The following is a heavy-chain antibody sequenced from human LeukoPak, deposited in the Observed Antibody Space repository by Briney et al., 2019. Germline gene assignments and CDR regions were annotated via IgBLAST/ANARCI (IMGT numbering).Heavy chain of an antibody. J-gene: IGHJ3*01. CDR2: IWNDGSNT. V-gene: IGHV3-33*08. Sequence: GRSLRLSCAASGFIFSDCGMHWARQPPGKGLEWVAVIWNDGSNTYYGDSVKGLFTISRDNSKNTLYLQMNSLRAEDTAIYYCARDNAGLVKHLDAFDLWGQGTMVTVAS. D-gene: IGHD1-26*01. CDR1: GFIFSDCG. CDR3: ARDNAGLVKHLDAFDL.